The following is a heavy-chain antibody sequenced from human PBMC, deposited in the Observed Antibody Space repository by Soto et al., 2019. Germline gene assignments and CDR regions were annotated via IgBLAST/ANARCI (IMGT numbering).Heavy chain of an antibody. D-gene: IGHD5-18*01. CDR2: IYYSGST. CDR3: ARVSAMVYFDY. CDR1: GGSISSGGYY. V-gene: IGHV4-31*03. Sequence: QVQLQESGPGLVKPSQTLSLTCTVSGGSISSGGYYWSWIRQHPGKGLEWIGYIYYSGSTYYNPSLNRRVTISVDTSTHQFSLKLSSVTAADPAVYYCARVSAMVYFDYWGPGTLVTVSS. J-gene: IGHJ4*02.